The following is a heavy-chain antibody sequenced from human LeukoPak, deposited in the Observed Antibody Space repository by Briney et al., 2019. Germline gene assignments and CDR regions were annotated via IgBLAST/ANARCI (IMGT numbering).Heavy chain of an antibody. CDR3: ASPYCTNGVCYGYFDY. CDR2: INHSGST. CDR1: GGSFSGYS. Sequence: SETLSLTCAVYGGSFSGYSWSWIRQPPGKGLEWIGEINHSGSTNYNPSLKSRVTISIDTSKNQFSLKLSSVTAAETAVYYCASPYCTNGVCYGYFDYWGQRTLVTVSS. D-gene: IGHD2-8*01. J-gene: IGHJ4*02. V-gene: IGHV4-34*01.